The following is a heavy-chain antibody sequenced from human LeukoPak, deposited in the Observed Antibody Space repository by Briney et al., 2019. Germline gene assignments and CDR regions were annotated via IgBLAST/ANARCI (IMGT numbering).Heavy chain of an antibody. CDR2: IYYGGST. CDR1: GGSISSSTYY. Sequence: SETLSLTCTVSGGSISSSTYYWGWIRQPPGKGLEWIGSIYYGGSTYYNPSLKSRVTISVDTSKNQFSLKLSSVTAADTAVYYCARGIVVVAQLGYYYYYMDVWGKGTTVTISS. J-gene: IGHJ6*03. CDR3: ARGIVVVAQLGYYYYYMDV. D-gene: IGHD2-15*01. V-gene: IGHV4-39*07.